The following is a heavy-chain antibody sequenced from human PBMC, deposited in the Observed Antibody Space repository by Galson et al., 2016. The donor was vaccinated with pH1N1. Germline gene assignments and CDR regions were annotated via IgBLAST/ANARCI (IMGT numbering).Heavy chain of an antibody. CDR3: TRGEDGYNYRDASDI. CDR1: GLTFSDST. D-gene: IGHD5-24*01. Sequence: SLRLSCAASGLTFSDSTMHWVRQPSGKGLEWVGRIRSKAVDYATAYAASVKGRFIISRDDSKNTAYLQLNSLKTEDTAVYYCTRGEDGYNYRDASDIWGQGTMVTVSS. J-gene: IGHJ3*02. CDR2: IRSKAVDYAT. V-gene: IGHV3-73*01.